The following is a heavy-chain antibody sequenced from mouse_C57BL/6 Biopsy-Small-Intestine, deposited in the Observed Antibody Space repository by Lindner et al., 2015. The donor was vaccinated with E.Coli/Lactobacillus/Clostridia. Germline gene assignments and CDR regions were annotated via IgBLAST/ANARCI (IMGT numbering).Heavy chain of an antibody. V-gene: IGHV3-1*01. CDR2: ISYSGST. CDR1: GYSITSGYD. Sequence: VQLQESGPGMVKPSQSLSLTCTVTGYSITSGYDWHWIRHFPGNKLEWMGYISYSGSTNYNPSLKSRISITHDTSKNHFFLKLNSVTTEDTATYYCARGGSSGYSYYYAIDYWGQGTSVTVSS. D-gene: IGHD3-2*02. J-gene: IGHJ4*01. CDR3: ARGGSSGYSYYYAIDY.